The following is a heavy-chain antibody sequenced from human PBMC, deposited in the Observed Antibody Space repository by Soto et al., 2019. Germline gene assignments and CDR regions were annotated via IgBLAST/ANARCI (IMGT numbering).Heavy chain of an antibody. D-gene: IGHD6-13*01. V-gene: IGHV4-39*01. Sequence: PSETLSLTCTVSGGSTSSSNYQWVWIRQPPGKGLEWIGNVYYNGNTYYKASLKSRVTISVDTSKNQFSLKLSSVTAADTAVYYCARPGIAAAGTTYYYYYTMDVWGQGTTVT. CDR1: GGSTSSSNYQ. J-gene: IGHJ6*02. CDR3: ARPGIAAAGTTYYYYYTMDV. CDR2: VYYNGNT.